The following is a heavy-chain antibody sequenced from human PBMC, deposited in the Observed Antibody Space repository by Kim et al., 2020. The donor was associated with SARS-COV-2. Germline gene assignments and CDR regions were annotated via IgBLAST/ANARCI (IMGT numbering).Heavy chain of an antibody. CDR3: ARQVIAAAGWFDP. J-gene: IGHJ5*02. CDR1: GGSISSSSYY. CDR2: IYYSGST. Sequence: SETLSLTCTVSGGSISSSSYYWGWIRQPPGKGLEWIGSIYYSGSTYYNPSLKSRVTISVDTSKNQFSLKLSSVTAADTAVYYCARQVIAAAGWFDPWGQGTLVTVSS. D-gene: IGHD6-13*01. V-gene: IGHV4-39*01.